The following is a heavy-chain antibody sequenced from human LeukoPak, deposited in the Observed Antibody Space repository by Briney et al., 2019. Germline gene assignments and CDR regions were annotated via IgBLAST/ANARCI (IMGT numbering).Heavy chain of an antibody. CDR1: GYTFTGYY. CDR3: ARDSFYYGSGSYLNWFDP. Sequence: ASVKVSCKASGYTFTGYYMHWVRQAPGQGLEWMGWINPNSGGTNYAQKFQGRVTMTRDTSISTAYMELSRLRSDDTAVYYCARDSFYYGSGSYLNWFDPWGRGTLVTVSS. J-gene: IGHJ5*02. CDR2: INPNSGGT. V-gene: IGHV1-2*02. D-gene: IGHD3-10*01.